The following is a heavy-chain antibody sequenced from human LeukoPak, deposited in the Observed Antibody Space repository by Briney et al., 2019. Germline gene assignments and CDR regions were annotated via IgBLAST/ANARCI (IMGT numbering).Heavy chain of an antibody. J-gene: IGHJ4*02. CDR1: GYTFTSYG. D-gene: IGHD5-12*01. CDR2: ISAYNGNT. V-gene: IGHV1-18*01. CDR3: ARDGYGIFDY. Sequence: ASVKVSCKASGYTFTSYGISWVRQAPGQGLEWMGWISAYNGNTNYVQKLQGRVTMTRDTSTSTVHMELSSLRSEDTAVYYCARDGYGIFDYWGQGTLVAVSS.